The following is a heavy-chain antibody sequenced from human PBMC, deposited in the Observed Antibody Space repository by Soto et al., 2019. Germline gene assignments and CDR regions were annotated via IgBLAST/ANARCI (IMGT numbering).Heavy chain of an antibody. V-gene: IGHV4-39*01. J-gene: IGHJ6*02. D-gene: IGHD2-15*01. CDR2: IYYSGST. CDR3: ARSLPVVDVYYYYYYGMDV. CDR1: GGSISSSSYY. Sequence: QLQLQESGPGLVKPSETLSLTCTVSGGSISSSSYYWGWIRQPPGKGLEWIGSIYYSGSTYYNPSLKSRVTLSVDTSKNQFSLRLSSVTAADPAVYYCARSLPVVDVYYYYYYGMDVWGQGTTVTVSS.